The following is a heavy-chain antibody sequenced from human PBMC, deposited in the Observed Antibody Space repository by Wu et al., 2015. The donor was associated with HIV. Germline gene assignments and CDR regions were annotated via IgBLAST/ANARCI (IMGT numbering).Heavy chain of an antibody. V-gene: IGHV1-2*02. CDR3: ILLRERLAVSKVKFLXYFYLTS. J-gene: IGHJ6*03. CDR1: GYTFTGYY. CDR2: INPDSGDT. Sequence: QVQLVQSGTEMKKSGASMKVSCKTSGYTFTGYYIHWVRQAPGRGLEWMGWINPDSGDTNLAQSFKDGVSMTRDTSNHHKSSWSWGQFKGNDETRPQILLRERLAVSKVKFLXYFYLTSRGNGT. D-gene: IGHD3-3*01.